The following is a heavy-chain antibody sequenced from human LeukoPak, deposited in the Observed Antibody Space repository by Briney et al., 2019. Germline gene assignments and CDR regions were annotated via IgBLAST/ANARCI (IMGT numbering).Heavy chain of an antibody. CDR3: AKDRPNYYDSSGHYYRRDGDY. D-gene: IGHD3-22*01. V-gene: IGHV3-23*01. CDR2: ISGSGSLT. CDR1: GFTFSTYA. Sequence: PGGSLRLSCAASGFTFSTYAMSWVRQAPGKGLEWVSSISGSGSLTYYAGPVQGRFTISRDNAKNTLYLQMNSLRVEDTAVYYCAKDRPNYYDSSGHYYRRDGDYWGQGTLVTVSS. J-gene: IGHJ4*02.